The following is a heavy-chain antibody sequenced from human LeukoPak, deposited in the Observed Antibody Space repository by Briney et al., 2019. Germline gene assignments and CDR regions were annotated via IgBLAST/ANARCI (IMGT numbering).Heavy chain of an antibody. V-gene: IGHV3-49*04. CDR1: GSTFGDYA. J-gene: IGHJ4*02. Sequence: GGSLRLSCTASGSTFGDYAMSWVRQAPGKGLEWVGFIRSKAYGGTTEYAASVKGRFTISRDDSKSIAYLQMNSLKTEDTAVYYCTSHLVVVALFDYWGQGTLVTVSS. CDR3: TSHLVVVALFDY. CDR2: IRSKAYGGTT. D-gene: IGHD3-22*01.